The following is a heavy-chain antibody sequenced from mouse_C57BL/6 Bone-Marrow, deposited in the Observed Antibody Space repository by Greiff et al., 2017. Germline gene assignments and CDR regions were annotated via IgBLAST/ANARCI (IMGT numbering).Heavy chain of an antibody. CDR3: ARLFPYDYDGAY. CDR1: GFTFSSYG. J-gene: IGHJ3*01. CDR2: ISSGGSYT. Sequence: EVMLVESGGDLVKPGGSLKLSCAASGFTFSSYGMSWVRQTPDKRLEWVATISSGGSYTYYPDSVKGRFTISRDNAKNTLYLQMSSLKSEDTAMYYCARLFPYDYDGAYWGQGTLVTVSA. D-gene: IGHD2-4*01. V-gene: IGHV5-6*01.